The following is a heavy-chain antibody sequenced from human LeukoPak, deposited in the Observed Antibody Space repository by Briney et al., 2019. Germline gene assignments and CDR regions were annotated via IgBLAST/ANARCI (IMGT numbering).Heavy chain of an antibody. CDR2: IYPGDSDT. J-gene: IGHJ4*02. CDR3: ASYYDSSGYYPI. Sequence: GESLKISCELSGYSFTTYWIGWVRQMPGKGLEWMGIIYPGDSDTRYSPSFQGQVTISADKSISTAYLQWSSLKASDTAMYYCASYYDSSGYYPIWGQGTLVTVSS. D-gene: IGHD3-22*01. V-gene: IGHV5-51*01. CDR1: GYSFTTYW.